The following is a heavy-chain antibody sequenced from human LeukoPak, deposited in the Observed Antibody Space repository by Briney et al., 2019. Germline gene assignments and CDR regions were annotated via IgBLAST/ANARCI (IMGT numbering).Heavy chain of an antibody. CDR1: GFSFSTYA. Sequence: GGSLRLSCAASGFSFSTYAVSWVRQTPGKGLTWVSTISDNGGSAYFANFVKGRFSISSDDSKNTLYLQMDSLRAEDTAVYFCARSKWFGDVLDVWGQGTTVTVSS. J-gene: IGHJ6*02. D-gene: IGHD3-10*01. V-gene: IGHV3-23*01. CDR3: ARSKWFGDVLDV. CDR2: ISDNGGSA.